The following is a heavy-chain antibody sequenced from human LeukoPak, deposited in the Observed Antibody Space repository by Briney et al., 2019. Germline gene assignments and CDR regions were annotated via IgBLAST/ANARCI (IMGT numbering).Heavy chain of an antibody. Sequence: SETLSLTCTVSGGSISSSSYYWGWIRQPPGKGLEWIGSIYYSGSTYYNPSLKSRVTISVDTSKTQFSLKLSSVTAADTAVYYCARGGLFVYYYYMDVWGKGTTVTISS. J-gene: IGHJ6*03. D-gene: IGHD3-10*01. V-gene: IGHV4-39*01. CDR3: ARGGLFVYYYYMDV. CDR1: GGSISSSSYY. CDR2: IYYSGST.